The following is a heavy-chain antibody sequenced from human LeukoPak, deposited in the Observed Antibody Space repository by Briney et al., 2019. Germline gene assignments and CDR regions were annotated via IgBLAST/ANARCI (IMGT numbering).Heavy chain of an antibody. CDR1: GFTFSSSA. CDR3: ARDPLNIIAAAGEDY. D-gene: IGHD6-13*01. CDR2: INNVGSHI. Sequence: RTGGSLRLSCAASGFTFSSSAMNWVRQAPGKGLEWVSSINNVGSHIYYADSVKGRFTISRDNAKNSLYLQMNSLRAEDTAVYYCARDPLNIIAAAGEDYWGQGTLVTVSS. V-gene: IGHV3-21*01. J-gene: IGHJ4*02.